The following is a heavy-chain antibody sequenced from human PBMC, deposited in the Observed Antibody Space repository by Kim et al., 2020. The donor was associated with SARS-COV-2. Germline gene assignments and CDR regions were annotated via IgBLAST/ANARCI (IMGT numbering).Heavy chain of an antibody. D-gene: IGHD3-10*01. CDR2: IYPGDSDT. Sequence: GESLKISCKGSGYSFTSYWIGWVRQMPGKGLEWMGIIYPGDSDTRYSPSFQGQVTISADKSISTAYLQWSSLKASDTAMYYCARLSGRGDRGGNWFDPWGQGTLVTVSS. CDR3: ARLSGRGDRGGNWFDP. J-gene: IGHJ5*02. CDR1: GYSFTSYW. V-gene: IGHV5-51*01.